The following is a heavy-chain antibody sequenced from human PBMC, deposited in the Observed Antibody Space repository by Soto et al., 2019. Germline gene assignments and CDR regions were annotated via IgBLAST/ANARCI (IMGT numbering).Heavy chain of an antibody. Sequence: QVQLVQSGAELKKPGASVKVSCKASGYTFTSYGISWVRQAPGQGLEWMGWISAYDGDTNYAQRLQGRVTMTTDTSTGTAYRELRSLRSDDTAVYYCARAFDFWSGYPEFDYWGQGTLVTVSS. CDR3: ARAFDFWSGYPEFDY. V-gene: IGHV1-18*01. D-gene: IGHD3-3*01. CDR2: ISAYDGDT. J-gene: IGHJ4*02. CDR1: GYTFTSYG.